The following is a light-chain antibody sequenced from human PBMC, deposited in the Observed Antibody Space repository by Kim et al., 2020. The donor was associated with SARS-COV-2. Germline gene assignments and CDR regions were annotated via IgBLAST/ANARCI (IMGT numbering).Light chain of an antibody. J-gene: IGKJ1*01. CDR2: KAS. V-gene: IGKV1-5*03. Sequence: ASVGDRVTITCRASQSISSWLAWYQQKPGKAPKLLIYKASSLESGVPSRFSGSGSGTEFTLTISSLQPDDFATYYCQQYNSYRTFGQGTKVDIK. CDR1: QSISSW. CDR3: QQYNSYRT.